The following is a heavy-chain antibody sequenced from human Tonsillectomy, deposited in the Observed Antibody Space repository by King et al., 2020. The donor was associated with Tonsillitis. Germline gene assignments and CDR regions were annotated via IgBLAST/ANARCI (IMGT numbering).Heavy chain of an antibody. V-gene: IGHV4-59*01. CDR1: GGSISSYY. CDR3: ARETSGDYGDYYHAFDI. Sequence: QLQESGPGLVKPSETLSLTCTVSGGSISSYYWSWVRQPPGKGLEWIGYIYYSGSTNYNPSLKSRVTISVDTSKNQFSLKLSSVTAADTAVYYCARETSGDYGDYYHAFDIWGQGTMVTVSS. J-gene: IGHJ3*02. CDR2: IYYSGST. D-gene: IGHD4-17*01.